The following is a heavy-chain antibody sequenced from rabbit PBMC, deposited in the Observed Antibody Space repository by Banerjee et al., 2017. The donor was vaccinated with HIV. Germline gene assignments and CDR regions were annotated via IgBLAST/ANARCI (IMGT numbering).Heavy chain of an antibody. CDR3: ARGQDTYDDVSYPYFKL. J-gene: IGHJ4*01. D-gene: IGHD7-1*01. V-gene: IGHV1S40*01. CDR2: IATGSGSA. CDR1: GIDFSSYFY. Sequence: QSLEESGGDLVKPGASLTLTCTASGIDFSSYFYMCWVRQAPGKGLEWIACIATGSGSAYYASWAKGRFTCSKTSSTTVTLQMTSLTAADTATYFCARGQDTYDDVSYPYFKLWGPGTLVTVS.